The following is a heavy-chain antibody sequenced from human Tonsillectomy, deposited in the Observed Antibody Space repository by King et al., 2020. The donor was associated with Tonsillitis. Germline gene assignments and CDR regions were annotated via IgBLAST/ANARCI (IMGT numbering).Heavy chain of an antibody. CDR1: GFTFSSYA. CDR2: XXXXXXXX. J-gene: IGHJ5*02. V-gene: IGHV3-30*01. CDR3: ARDSVVVVPAAIIGWWFDP. D-gene: IGHD2-2*02. Sequence: VQLVESGGGVVQPGRSLRLSCAASGFTFSSYAMHWVXXAPXKGXXXVXXXXXXXXXXXXXXXXXXRFTISRDXSKNTLYLQMNXXGAEDTAVYYCARDSVVVVPAAIIGWWFDPWGQGTLVTVSS.